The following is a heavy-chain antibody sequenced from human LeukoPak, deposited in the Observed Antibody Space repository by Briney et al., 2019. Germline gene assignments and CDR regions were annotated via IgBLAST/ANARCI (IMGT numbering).Heavy chain of an antibody. V-gene: IGHV1-24*01. CDR3: ASRLTSLDYGD. J-gene: IGHJ1*01. Sequence: ASVKVSCKVSGYTLTELSMHWVRQAPGKGLEWMGGFDPEDGETIYAQKFQGRVTMTEVTSTDTAYMELSSLRSEDTAVYYCASRLTSLDYGDWGQGTLVTVSS. D-gene: IGHD4-17*01. CDR2: FDPEDGET. CDR1: GYTLTELS.